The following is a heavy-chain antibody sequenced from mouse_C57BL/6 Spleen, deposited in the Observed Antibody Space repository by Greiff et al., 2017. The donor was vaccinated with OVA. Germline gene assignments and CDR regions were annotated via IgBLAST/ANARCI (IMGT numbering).Heavy chain of an antibody. CDR2: IDPSDSET. V-gene: IGHV1-52*01. J-gene: IGHJ1*03. CDR3: ARGIYYYGSSYGYFDV. CDR1: GYTFTSYW. Sequence: VQLKQPGAELVRPGSSVKLSCKASGYTFTSYWMHWVKQRPIQGLEWIGNIDPSDSETHYNQKFKDKATLTVDKSSSTAYMQLSSLTSEDSAVYYCARGIYYYGSSYGYFDVWGTGTTVTVSS. D-gene: IGHD1-1*01.